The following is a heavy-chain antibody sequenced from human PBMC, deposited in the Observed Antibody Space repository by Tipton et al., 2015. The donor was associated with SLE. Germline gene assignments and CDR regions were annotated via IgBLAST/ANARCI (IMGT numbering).Heavy chain of an antibody. CDR1: GFTFSSYS. Sequence: SGFTFSSYSMNWVRQAPGKGLEWIGYIYYSGSTNYNPSLKSRVSISVDTSKNQFSLKLSSVTAADTAVYYCARDSGSDDWGQGTLVTVSS. CDR2: IYYSGST. J-gene: IGHJ4*02. D-gene: IGHD6-25*01. V-gene: IGHV4-59*12. CDR3: ARDSGSDD.